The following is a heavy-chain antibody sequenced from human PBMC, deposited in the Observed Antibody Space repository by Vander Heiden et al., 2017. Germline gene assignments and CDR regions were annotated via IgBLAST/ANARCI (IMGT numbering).Heavy chain of an antibody. D-gene: IGHD3-10*01. CDR3: ARVNPFYYGSGTYYKSNEFDI. J-gene: IGHJ3*02. CDR1: GGSLSSYF. CDR2: TYTSGST. V-gene: IGHV4-4*07. Sequence: QVQLQESGPGLVKPSETLSLTCTVSGGSLSSYFWSWIRQPAGKGLEWIGRTYTSGSTNYNPSLKSRVTMSVDTSKNQFSLKLSSVTAADTAVYYCARVNPFYYGSGTYYKSNEFDIWGQGTMVTVSS.